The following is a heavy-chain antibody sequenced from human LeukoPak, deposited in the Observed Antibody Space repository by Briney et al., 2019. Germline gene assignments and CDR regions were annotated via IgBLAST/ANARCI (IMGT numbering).Heavy chain of an antibody. CDR1: GGSISSSSYY. CDR2: IYYSGST. Sequence: SETLSLTCTVSGGSISSSSYYWGWIRQPPGKGLEWIGSIYYSGSTYYNPSLKSRVTISVDTSKNQFSLKLSSVTAADTAVYYCARLPWELLSTGSYFDYWGQGTLVTVSS. D-gene: IGHD1-26*01. CDR3: ARLPWELLSTGSYFDY. V-gene: IGHV4-39*07. J-gene: IGHJ4*02.